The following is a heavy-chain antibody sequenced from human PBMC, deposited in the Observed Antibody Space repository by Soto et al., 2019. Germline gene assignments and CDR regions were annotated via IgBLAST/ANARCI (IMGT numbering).Heavy chain of an antibody. V-gene: IGHV3-21*06. Sequence: EVQLVESGGGLVKPGGSLRLSCSFTFNSYSLNWVRQAPGQGLEWVSSISSGSDYIKYADSVKCRFSIFSNNANNFLYIRMSSLRVDDTALYYCTRDQGGSYDSWFDPWGQGTLVTVSS. J-gene: IGHJ5*02. CDR2: ISSGSDYI. CDR1: TFNSYS. CDR3: TRDQGGSYDSWFDP. D-gene: IGHD1-26*01.